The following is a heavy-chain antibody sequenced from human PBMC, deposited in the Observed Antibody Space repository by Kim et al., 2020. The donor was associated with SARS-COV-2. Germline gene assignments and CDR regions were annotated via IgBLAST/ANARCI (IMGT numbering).Heavy chain of an antibody. CDR1: GFTFSSYA. Sequence: GGSLRLSCSASGFTFSSYAMHWVRQAPGKGLEYVSAISSNGGSTYYADSVKGRFTISRDNSKNTLYLQMSSLRAEDTAVYYCVKDRLRTIFGVVLGRYYYGMDVWGQGTTVTVSS. V-gene: IGHV3-64D*06. CDR2: ISSNGGST. CDR3: VKDRLRTIFGVVLGRYYYGMDV. J-gene: IGHJ6*02. D-gene: IGHD3-3*01.